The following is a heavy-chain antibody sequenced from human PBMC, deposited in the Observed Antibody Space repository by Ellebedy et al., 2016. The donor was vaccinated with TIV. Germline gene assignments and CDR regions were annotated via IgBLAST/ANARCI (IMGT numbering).Heavy chain of an antibody. V-gene: IGHV3-23*01. J-gene: IGHJ4*02. CDR1: GFTLSSYA. D-gene: IGHD3-22*01. CDR2: ISGSGGRT. CDR3: AKEDYYDSSGYYPFDY. Sequence: PGGSLRLSCAASGFTLSSYAMSWVRQAPGKGLEWVSAISGSGGRTYYAGSVKGRFTISRDNSKNPLYLQMNSLRAEDTAVYYCAKEDYYDSSGYYPFDYWGQGTLVTVSS.